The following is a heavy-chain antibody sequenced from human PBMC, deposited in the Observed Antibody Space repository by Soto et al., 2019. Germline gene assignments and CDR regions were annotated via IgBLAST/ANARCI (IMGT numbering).Heavy chain of an antibody. CDR1: GGSISSSSYY. D-gene: IGHD2-21*02. CDR2: IYYSAST. CDR3: ARHLLYCGGDCYSIDY. J-gene: IGHJ4*02. V-gene: IGHV4-61*05. Sequence: SETLSLTCTVSGGSISSSSYYWGWIRQPPGKGLEWIGYIYYSASTNYSPSLKSRVTISVDTSKNQFSLNLSSVTAADTAVYYCARHLLYCGGDCYSIDYWGQGTLVTVSS.